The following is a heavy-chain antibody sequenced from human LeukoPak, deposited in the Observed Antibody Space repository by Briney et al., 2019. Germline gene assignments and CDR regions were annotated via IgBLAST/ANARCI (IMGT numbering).Heavy chain of an antibody. J-gene: IGHJ3*02. V-gene: IGHV3-9*01. CDR3: AKCRVVLAVLDAFDI. D-gene: IGHD2-15*01. CDR2: ISWNSDTL. CDR1: GFTFDDYA. Sequence: GGSLRLSCAASGFTFDDYAMYWVRQAPGKGLEWVSGISWNSDTLDYADSVKGRFTISRDNAKSSLYLQMNSLRAEDTAWYYCAKCRVVLAVLDAFDIWGQGTLVTVSS.